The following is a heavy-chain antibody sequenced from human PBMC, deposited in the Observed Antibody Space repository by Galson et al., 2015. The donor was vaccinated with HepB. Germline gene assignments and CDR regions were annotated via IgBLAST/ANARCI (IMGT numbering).Heavy chain of an antibody. D-gene: IGHD1-7*01. V-gene: IGHV3-23*01. CDR1: GFTFSSYA. Sequence: SLRLYCAESGFTFSSYAMSWVRQAPGKGLEWVSAISGSGGSTYYADSVKGRFTISRDNSKNTLYLQMNSLRAEDTAVYYCAKVWNWGPGLDYWGQGTLVTVSS. J-gene: IGHJ4*02. CDR2: ISGSGGST. CDR3: AKVWNWGPGLDY.